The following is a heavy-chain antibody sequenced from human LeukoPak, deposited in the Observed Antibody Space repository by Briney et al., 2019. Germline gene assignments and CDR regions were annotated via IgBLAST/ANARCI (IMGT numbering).Heavy chain of an antibody. V-gene: IGHV3-73*01. CDR2: IRSKANSYAT. CDR3: TTSPDRSGYYDSYFFDY. Sequence: GGSLRLSCAASGFTFSGFAMHWVRQASGKGLEWVGRIRSKANSYATAYAASVKGRFTISRDDSKNTAYLQMNSLKTEDTAVYYCTTSPDRSGYYDSYFFDYWGQGTLVTVSS. J-gene: IGHJ4*02. CDR1: GFTFSGFA. D-gene: IGHD3-22*01.